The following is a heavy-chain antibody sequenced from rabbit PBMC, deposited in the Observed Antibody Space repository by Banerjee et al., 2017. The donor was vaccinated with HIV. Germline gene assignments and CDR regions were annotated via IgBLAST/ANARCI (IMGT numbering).Heavy chain of an antibody. CDR1: GFTLSSTYL. J-gene: IGHJ4*01. V-gene: IGHV1S45*01. CDR3: ARDPYAIYNDGGDYKFNL. D-gene: IGHD1-1*01. Sequence: QEQLVESGGGLVQPEGSLTLTCKASGFTLSSTYLMCWVRQAPGKGLEWSACMNGGSGNAYYASWAKGRFTISKTSSTTVTLQMTSLTAADTATYFCARDPYAIYNDGGDYKFNLWGPGTLVTVS. CDR2: MNGGSGNA.